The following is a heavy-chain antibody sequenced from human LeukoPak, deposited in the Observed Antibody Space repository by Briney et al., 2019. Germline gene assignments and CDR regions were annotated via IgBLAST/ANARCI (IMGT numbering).Heavy chain of an antibody. D-gene: IGHD4-17*01. J-gene: IGHJ3*02. Sequence: ASVKVSCKASGYTFTSYGISWVRQAPGQGLEWMGWISAYNGNTNYAQKLQGRVTMTTDTSTSTAYMELRSLRSDDTAVYYCARAPTVTTPYDAFDIWGQGTMVTVSS. CDR3: ARAPTVTTPYDAFDI. V-gene: IGHV1-18*01. CDR2: ISAYNGNT. CDR1: GYTFTSYG.